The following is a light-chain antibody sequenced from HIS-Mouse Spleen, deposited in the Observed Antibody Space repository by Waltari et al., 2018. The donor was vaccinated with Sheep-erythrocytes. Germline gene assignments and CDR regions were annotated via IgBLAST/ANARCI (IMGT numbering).Light chain of an antibody. V-gene: IGLV2-11*01. Sequence: QSALTQPRSVSGSPGQSVTISCTGTGSDVGGYNYVSWYQQHPGKAPKLMIYDVSKRPSGVPDRFSGSKSGNTASLTISGLQAEDEADYYCYSTDSSGNHWVFGGGTKLTVL. CDR3: YSTDSSGNHWV. J-gene: IGLJ3*02. CDR1: GSDVGGYNY. CDR2: DVS.